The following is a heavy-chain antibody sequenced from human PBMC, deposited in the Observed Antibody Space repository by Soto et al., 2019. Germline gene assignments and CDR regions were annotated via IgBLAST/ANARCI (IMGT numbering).Heavy chain of an antibody. CDR3: ARPLAYCGGDCYTEPIDY. J-gene: IGHJ4*01. CDR1: GYTFTKYY. V-gene: IGHV1-2*06. Sequence: GASVKVSCKASGYTFTKYYVLWVRQAPGQGLEWVGRINPNTGGTNYAQKFQDRVTMTRDTSITTAYMQLSRLRSDDTAVYYCARPLAYCGGDCYTEPIDYWG. CDR2: INPNTGGT. D-gene: IGHD2-21*02.